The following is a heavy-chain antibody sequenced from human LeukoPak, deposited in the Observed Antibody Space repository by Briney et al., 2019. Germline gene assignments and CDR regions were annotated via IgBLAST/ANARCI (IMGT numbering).Heavy chain of an antibody. CDR3: ARVRYYDSSGYYRNYYYYYGMDV. V-gene: IGHV1-69*01. J-gene: IGHJ6*02. CDR2: IIPIFGTA. D-gene: IGHD3-22*01. CDR1: GGTFTSYA. Sequence: GSSVTISCKASGGTFTSYAISWVRQAPGQGLEWMGGIIPIFGTANYAQKFQGRVTITADESTSTAYMELSSLSSEDTAVYYCARVRYYDSSGYYRNYYYYYGMDVWGQGTTVTVSS.